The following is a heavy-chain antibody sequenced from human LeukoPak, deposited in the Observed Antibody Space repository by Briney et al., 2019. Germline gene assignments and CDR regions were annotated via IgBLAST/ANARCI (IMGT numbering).Heavy chain of an antibody. J-gene: IGHJ4*02. V-gene: IGHV4-39*01. D-gene: IGHD3-10*01. CDR2: IYYSGST. CDR1: GGSISSSSYY. CDR3: ASPRLLWFGGDY. Sequence: SETLSLTCTVSGGSISSSSYYWGWIRQPPGKGLEWIGSIYYSGSTYYNPSLKSRVTISVDTSKNQFSLKLSSVTAADTAVYYCASPRLLWFGGDYWGQGTLVTVPS.